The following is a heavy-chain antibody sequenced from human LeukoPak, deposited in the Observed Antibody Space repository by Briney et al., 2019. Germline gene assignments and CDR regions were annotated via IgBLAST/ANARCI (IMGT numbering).Heavy chain of an antibody. J-gene: IGHJ5*02. CDR3: AREINYYGSGSYSNWFDP. CDR2: ITPGGGT. CDR1: EFTFSSYV. Sequence: GGSLRLSCAASEFTFSSYVMAWVRQAPGKGLEWVSTITPGGGTYYADSVKGRFTISRDNSKNTLYLQMNSLRAEDTAVYYCAREINYYGSGSYSNWFDPWGQGTLVTVSS. D-gene: IGHD3-10*01. V-gene: IGHV3-23*01.